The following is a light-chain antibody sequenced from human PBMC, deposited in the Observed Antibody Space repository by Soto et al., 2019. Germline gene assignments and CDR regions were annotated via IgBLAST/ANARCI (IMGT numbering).Light chain of an antibody. V-gene: IGKV3-20*01. CDR2: GAS. CDR3: QQYGTAPWT. J-gene: IGKJ1*01. CDR1: QSVTANY. Sequence: EVVLTQSPDTLSLSPGERATLYCMASQSVTANYLAWYQQRPGQAPTLLISGASIRATGIPDRFSGSASGTDFTLTISRLEPADFAVYYCQQYGTAPWTFGQGTNVEIK.